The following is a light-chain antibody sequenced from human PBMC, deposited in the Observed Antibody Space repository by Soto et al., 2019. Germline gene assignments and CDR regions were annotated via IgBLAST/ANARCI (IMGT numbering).Light chain of an antibody. CDR3: QHYKSYSEA. Sequence: DIQMTQSPSTLSGSVGDRVTITCRASQTSSSWLAWYQQKPGKAPKLLIYKASTLKSGVTSRFSGSGSGTEFTLTISSLQPDDFATYYCQHYKSYSEACGQGTKVELK. J-gene: IGKJ1*01. CDR2: KAS. V-gene: IGKV1-5*03. CDR1: QTSSSW.